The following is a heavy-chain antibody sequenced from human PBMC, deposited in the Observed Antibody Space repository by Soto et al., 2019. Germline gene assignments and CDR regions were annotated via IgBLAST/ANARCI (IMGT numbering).Heavy chain of an antibody. CDR2: IYYSGSA. Sequence: PSETLSLTCTVSGASTSSGSHYWGWVRQPPGKGLEWIGIIYYSGSAYYNPSLKSRVTISVDTSKNQLSLTLSSVTAADTAVYYCARTHSGYDYIFDYWGQGALVTVSS. J-gene: IGHJ4*02. CDR3: ARTHSGYDYIFDY. CDR1: GASTSSGSHY. D-gene: IGHD5-12*01. V-gene: IGHV4-39*01.